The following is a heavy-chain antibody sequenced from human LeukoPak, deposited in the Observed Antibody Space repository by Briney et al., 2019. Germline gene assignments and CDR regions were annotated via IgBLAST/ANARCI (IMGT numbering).Heavy chain of an antibody. Sequence: NIKQDGSEKYYVDSVKGRFTISRDNAKNSLYLQMNSLRAEDTAVYYCAREAVGATRPFDYWGQGTLVTVSS. D-gene: IGHD1-26*01. V-gene: IGHV3-7*01. CDR2: IKQDGSEK. CDR3: AREAVGATRPFDY. J-gene: IGHJ4*02.